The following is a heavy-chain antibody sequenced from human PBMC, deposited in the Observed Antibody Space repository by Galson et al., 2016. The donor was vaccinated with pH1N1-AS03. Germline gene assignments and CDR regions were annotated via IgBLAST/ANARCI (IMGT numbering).Heavy chain of an antibody. Sequence: SLRLSCAASGFTFSIYAMTWVRQTPGKGLGWVSSIGGTSGTTYYADSVKGRFTISRDNSKNTVYLQMSSLRAEDTAVYFCAKDPSGREWWEVRGDWYFDLWGRGTLVTVSS. V-gene: IGHV3-23*01. CDR1: GFTFSIYA. J-gene: IGHJ2*01. CDR3: AKDPSGREWWEVRGDWYFDL. D-gene: IGHD2-15*01. CDR2: IGGTSGTT.